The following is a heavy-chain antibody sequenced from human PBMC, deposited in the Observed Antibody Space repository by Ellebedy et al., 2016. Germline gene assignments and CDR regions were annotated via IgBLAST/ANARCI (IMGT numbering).Heavy chain of an antibody. Sequence: SGPTLVKPTQTLTLTCTFSGFSLTTSAVAVGWIRQPPGKALEWLASIYGNDVKHYSPSLQSRLTITKDTSKRQVVLTMTNMDPVDTGTYYCAQRGQRLVRGWFDSWGQGTLVTVSS. CDR1: GFSLTTSAVA. CDR2: IYGNDVK. J-gene: IGHJ5*01. V-gene: IGHV2-5*01. CDR3: AQRGQRLVRGWFDS. D-gene: IGHD6-13*01.